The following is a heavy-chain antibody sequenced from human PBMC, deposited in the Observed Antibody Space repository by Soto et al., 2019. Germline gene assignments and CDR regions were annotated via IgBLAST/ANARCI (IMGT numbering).Heavy chain of an antibody. J-gene: IGHJ4*02. CDR1: AYTFTGYY. Sequence: QVQLVQSGAEVKKPGDSVRVSCKASAYTFTGYYIHWLRQAPGQGPEWMGWMNPSNSDTRYAPQLQGRVTMTRDTSINTAYMDLRGLAPDDTAVYYCARDGPGAGNDDFDYWGQGTLVTVSS. CDR2: MNPSNSDT. V-gene: IGHV1-2*02. CDR3: ARDGPGAGNDDFDY. D-gene: IGHD6-13*01.